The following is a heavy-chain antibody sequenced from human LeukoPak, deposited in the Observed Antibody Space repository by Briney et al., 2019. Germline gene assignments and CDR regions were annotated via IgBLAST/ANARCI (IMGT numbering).Heavy chain of an antibody. CDR1: GYTFTDYY. CDR2: IIPIFGTA. J-gene: IGHJ3*02. V-gene: IGHV1-69*13. D-gene: IGHD2-15*01. CDR3: ARDLTDIVVVVAATSDAFDI. Sequence: ASVKVSCKASGYTFTDYYLHWVRQAPGQGLEWMGGIIPIFGTANYAQKFQGRVTITADESTSTAYMELSSLRSEDTAVYYCARDLTDIVVVVAATSDAFDIWGQGTMVTVSS.